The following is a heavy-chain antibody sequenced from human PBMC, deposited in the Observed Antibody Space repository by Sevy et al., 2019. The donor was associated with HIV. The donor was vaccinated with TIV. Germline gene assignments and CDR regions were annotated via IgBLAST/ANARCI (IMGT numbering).Heavy chain of an antibody. D-gene: IGHD6-13*01. V-gene: IGHV3-7*03. CDR3: ARVGIAAARLYYYYYYMDV. Sequence: GGSLRLSCAASGFSFSNYAMHWVRQAPGKGLEWVANIKQDGSEKYYVDSVKGRFTISRDNAKNSLYLQMNSLRAEDTAVYYCARVGIAAARLYYYYYYMDVWGKGTTVTVSS. J-gene: IGHJ6*03. CDR1: GFSFSNYA. CDR2: IKQDGSEK.